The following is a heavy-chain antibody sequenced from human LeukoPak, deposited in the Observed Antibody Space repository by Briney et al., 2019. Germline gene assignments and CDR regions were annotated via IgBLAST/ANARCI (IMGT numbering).Heavy chain of an antibody. CDR2: IYYNERS. CDR1: GDSISSYF. D-gene: IGHD3-9*01. V-gene: IGHV4-59*12. CDR3: ARSPQYFDRLLDGDSHYFFDS. J-gene: IGHJ4*02. Sequence: KSSETLSLTCTVSGDSISSYFWSWIRQPPGRGLEWIGYIYYNERSNYNPSLRSRVSISIDTSKNQFSLKLNSVTAADSAVYYCARSPQYFDRLLDGDSHYFFDSWGQGTLVTVSS.